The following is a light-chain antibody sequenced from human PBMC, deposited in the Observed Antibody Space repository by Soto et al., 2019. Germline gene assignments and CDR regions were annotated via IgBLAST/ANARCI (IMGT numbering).Light chain of an antibody. CDR2: AAS. V-gene: IGKV1-39*01. Sequence: DIQMTQSPSSLSASVGDRVTISFRASQSISSYLNWYQQKPGEAPKLLIYAASNLQSGVPSRFSGSGSGTDFTLTINSLQPEDFETYYCQQAKSFPLTFGQGTRLEIK. J-gene: IGKJ5*01. CDR3: QQAKSFPLT. CDR1: QSISSY.